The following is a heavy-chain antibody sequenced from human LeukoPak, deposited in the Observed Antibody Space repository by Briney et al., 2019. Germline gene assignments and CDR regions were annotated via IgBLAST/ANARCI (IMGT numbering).Heavy chain of an antibody. V-gene: IGHV1-2*02. Sequence: VASVKVSCKASGYTFTGYYMHWVRQAPGQGLEWMGWINPNSGGTNYAQKFQGRVTITRSTSMNTAYMELSSLRSEDTAVYYCTRHTGPTFDYWGQGTLVTVSS. CDR1: GYTFTGYY. CDR3: TRHTGPTFDY. J-gene: IGHJ4*02. D-gene: IGHD1-14*01. CDR2: INPNSGGT.